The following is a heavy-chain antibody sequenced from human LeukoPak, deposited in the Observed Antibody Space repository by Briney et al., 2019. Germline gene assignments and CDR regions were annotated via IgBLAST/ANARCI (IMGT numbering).Heavy chain of an antibody. CDR2: IYHSGST. CDR3: VAAAVAVDY. CDR1: GGSISSSNW. V-gene: IGHV4-4*02. D-gene: IGHD6-19*01. J-gene: IGHJ4*02. Sequence: SETLSLTCAVSGGSISSSNWWSWVCQPPGKGLEWIGEIYHSGSTNYNASLKSRVTISVDKSKNQFSLKLTSVTAADTAVYYCVAAAVAVDYWGQGTLVTVSS.